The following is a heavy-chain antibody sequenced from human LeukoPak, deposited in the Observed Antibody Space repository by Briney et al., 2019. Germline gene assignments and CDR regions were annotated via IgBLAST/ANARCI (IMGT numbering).Heavy chain of an antibody. Sequence: SGGSLRLSFPPPGFTVRSNYMSWVGQAPGKGLEWVSVIYSGGSTYYADSVKGRFTISRDNSKNTLYLQMNSLRAEDTTVYYCARANPYYGMDVWGQGTTVTVSS. CDR3: ARANPYYGMDV. CDR1: GFTVRSNY. V-gene: IGHV3-53*01. CDR2: IYSGGST. J-gene: IGHJ6*02.